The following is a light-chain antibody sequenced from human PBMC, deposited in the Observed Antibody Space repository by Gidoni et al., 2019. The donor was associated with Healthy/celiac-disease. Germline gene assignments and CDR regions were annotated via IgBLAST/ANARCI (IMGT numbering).Light chain of an antibody. Sequence: AIRMTQSPSSFSASTGDRVTITCRASQGISSYLAWYQQKPGKAPKLLIYAASTLQSGVPSRFSGSGSGTDFTLTISCLRSEDFATYYCQQYYSYPPWTFXXXTKVEIK. CDR1: QGISSY. CDR2: AAS. CDR3: QQYYSYPPWT. J-gene: IGKJ1*01. V-gene: IGKV1-8*01.